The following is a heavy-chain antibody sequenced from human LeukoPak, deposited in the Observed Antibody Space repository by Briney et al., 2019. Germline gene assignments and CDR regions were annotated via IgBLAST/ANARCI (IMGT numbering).Heavy chain of an antibody. CDR1: GGSFSGYY. CDR2: INHSGST. V-gene: IGHV4-34*01. CDR3: ARVDDYGDVDAFDI. Sequence: PSETLSLTCAVYGGSFSGYYWSWIRQPPGKGLEWIGEINHSGSTNYNPSLKSRVTISVDTSKNQFSLKLSSVTAADTAVYYCARVDDYGDVDAFDIWGQGTMVTVSS. D-gene: IGHD4-17*01. J-gene: IGHJ3*02.